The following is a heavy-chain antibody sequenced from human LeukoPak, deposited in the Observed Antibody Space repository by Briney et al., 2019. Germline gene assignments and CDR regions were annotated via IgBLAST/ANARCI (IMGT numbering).Heavy chain of an antibody. V-gene: IGHV3-33*01. CDR1: GFTFSSYG. D-gene: IGHD5-18*01. J-gene: IGHJ4*02. Sequence: GRSLRLSCAASGFTFSSYGMHWVRQAPGKGLEWVAVIWYDGGNKYYADSVKGRFTISRHNSKNTLYLQMNSLRAEDTAVYYCARDQRALGYSYGFDYWGQGTLVTVSS. CDR2: IWYDGGNK. CDR3: ARDQRALGYSYGFDY.